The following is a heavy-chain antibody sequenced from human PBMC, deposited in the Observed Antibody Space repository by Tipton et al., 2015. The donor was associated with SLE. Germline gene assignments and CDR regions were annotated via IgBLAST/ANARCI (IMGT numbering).Heavy chain of an antibody. CDR1: GDSVSSNSAS. V-gene: IGHV6-1*01. CDR2: TYYRSKWYN. Sequence: TLSLTCAISGDSVSSNSASWNWVRQSPSRGLEWLGRTYYRSKWYNDYAVSVRSRVTISPDTSKNQVSLQLSSVTPEDTAVYYCARIPFQSLATEPDPWGQGTLVTVSS. D-gene: IGHD2-21*01. J-gene: IGHJ5*02. CDR3: ARIPFQSLATEPDP.